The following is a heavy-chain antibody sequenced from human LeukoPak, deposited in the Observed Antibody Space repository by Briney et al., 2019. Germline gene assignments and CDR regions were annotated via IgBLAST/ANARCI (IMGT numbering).Heavy chain of an antibody. Sequence: ASVKVSCKASGYTFTSYGISWVRQAPGQGLEWVGWISAYNGNTNYAQKLQGRVTMTTDTSTSTAYMELRSLRSDDTAVYYCARERGQILWFGELFEAFDYWGQGTLVTVSS. CDR1: GYTFTSYG. J-gene: IGHJ4*02. D-gene: IGHD3-10*01. CDR3: ARERGQILWFGELFEAFDY. V-gene: IGHV1-18*01. CDR2: ISAYNGNT.